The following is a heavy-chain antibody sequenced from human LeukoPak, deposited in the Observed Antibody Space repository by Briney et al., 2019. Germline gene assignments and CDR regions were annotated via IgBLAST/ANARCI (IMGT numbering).Heavy chain of an antibody. D-gene: IGHD1-26*01. Sequence: GGSLRLSCAASGFTFSSYSMNWVRQAPGKGLEWVSYISSSNTIYYADSVKGRFTISRDNAKNSLYLQMNSLRAEDTAVYYCARDVWDSNSYYYGMDVWGQGTTVTVSS. CDR2: ISSSNTI. CDR1: GFTFSSYS. V-gene: IGHV3-48*04. CDR3: ARDVWDSNSYYYGMDV. J-gene: IGHJ6*02.